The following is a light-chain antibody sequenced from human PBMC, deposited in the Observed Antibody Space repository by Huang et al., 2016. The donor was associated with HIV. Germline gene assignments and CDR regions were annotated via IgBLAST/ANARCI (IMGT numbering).Light chain of an antibody. V-gene: IGKV3D-15*01. Sequence: EIVMTQSPATLSVSPGERATLSCRASQSVSDNVAWYKQDSGQAPRLLISGASTRATGIPARFSGSVSGTEFTLTISSLQSEDFGVYWCLQYNTWPRTFGQGTKVEV. CDR3: LQYNTWPRT. CDR2: GAS. CDR1: QSVSDN. J-gene: IGKJ1*01.